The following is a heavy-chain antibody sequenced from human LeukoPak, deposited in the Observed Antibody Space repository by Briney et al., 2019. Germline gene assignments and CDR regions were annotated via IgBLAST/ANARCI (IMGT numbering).Heavy chain of an antibody. Sequence: GGSLRLSCAASGFTFSSYGMHWVRQAPGKGLEWVAVISYDGSNKYYADSVKGRFTISRDNSKNTPYLQMNSLRAEDTAVYYCAKDQEQWLAYIDYWGQGTLVTVSS. CDR2: ISYDGSNK. V-gene: IGHV3-30*18. J-gene: IGHJ4*02. CDR1: GFTFSSYG. CDR3: AKDQEQWLAYIDY. D-gene: IGHD6-19*01.